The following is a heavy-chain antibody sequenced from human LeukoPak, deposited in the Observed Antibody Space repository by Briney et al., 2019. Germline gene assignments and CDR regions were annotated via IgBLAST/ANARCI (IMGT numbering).Heavy chain of an antibody. CDR2: INTNSGNP. V-gene: IGHV7-4-1*02. CDR3: ARDAHYDSSGYFLDY. J-gene: IGHJ4*02. D-gene: IGHD3-22*01. CDR1: GYSFIRYG. Sequence: ASVKVSCKASGYSFIRYGMNWVRQAPGQGLEWMGWINTNSGNPTYAQGFTGRFVFSLESSVNTAYLQISRLKAEDTAVYYCARDAHYDSSGYFLDYWGQGTLVTVSS.